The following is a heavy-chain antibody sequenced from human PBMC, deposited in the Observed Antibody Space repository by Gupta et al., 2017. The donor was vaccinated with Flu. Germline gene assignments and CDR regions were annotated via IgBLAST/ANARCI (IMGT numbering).Heavy chain of an antibody. CDR3: ARVFSGSDY. Sequence: DVQLVESGGGLVKPGGSLRLSRAASGFSFNAYSMNWVRQAPGKGLEWISFISSSGSHIYYADSVKGRFTISRDNAKNSLFLQMDSLRAEDTALYYCARVFSGSDYWGQGTLVTVSS. J-gene: IGHJ4*02. CDR2: ISSSGSHI. CDR1: GFSFNAYS. D-gene: IGHD3-22*01. V-gene: IGHV3-21*06.